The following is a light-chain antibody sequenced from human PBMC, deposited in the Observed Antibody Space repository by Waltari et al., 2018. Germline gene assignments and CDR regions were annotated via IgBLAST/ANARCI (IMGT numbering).Light chain of an antibody. CDR3: QESYSSPPST. Sequence: DIQMTQSPSSLSAVVGDRVTITCRASQSLGNYLNWYQQKPGKAPKLLIYSAARLQRGVPSRFSGRGSGTEFSLTISGLQPDDFATYYCQESYSSPPSTFGQGTKVDIK. J-gene: IGKJ1*01. V-gene: IGKV1-39*01. CDR1: QSLGNY. CDR2: SAA.